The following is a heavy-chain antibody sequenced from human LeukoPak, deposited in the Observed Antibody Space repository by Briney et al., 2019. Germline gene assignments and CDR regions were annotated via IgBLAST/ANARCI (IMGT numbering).Heavy chain of an antibody. V-gene: IGHV3-23*01. D-gene: IGHD4-17*01. Sequence: GGSLRLSCAASGFTFSSYSMNWVRQAPGKGLEWVSAISGSGGSTYYADSVKGRFTISRDNSKNTLYLQMNSLRAEDTAVYYCAKYRTDYGDNFDYWGQGTLVTVSS. CDR1: GFTFSSYS. CDR2: ISGSGGST. CDR3: AKYRTDYGDNFDY. J-gene: IGHJ4*02.